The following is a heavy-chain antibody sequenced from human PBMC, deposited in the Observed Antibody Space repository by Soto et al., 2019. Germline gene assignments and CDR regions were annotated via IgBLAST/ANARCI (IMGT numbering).Heavy chain of an antibody. CDR1: GFSLSTSGVG. Sequence: SGPTLVKPTQTLTLTCTFSGFSLSTSGVGVGWIRQPPGKALEWLALIYWDDDKRYSPSLKSRLTITKDTSKNQVVLRMTNVDPVDTATYYCAATFYYGSYFENWGQGTLVTVSS. CDR2: IYWDDDK. J-gene: IGHJ4*02. D-gene: IGHD3-10*01. CDR3: AATFYYGSYFEN. V-gene: IGHV2-5*02.